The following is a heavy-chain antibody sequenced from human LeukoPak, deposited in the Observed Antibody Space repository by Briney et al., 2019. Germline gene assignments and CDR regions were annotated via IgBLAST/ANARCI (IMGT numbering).Heavy chain of an antibody. CDR2: IDTDGSSA. D-gene: IGHD4-17*01. Sequence: PGGSLSLSCAASGFTFSSYWMHWVRQAPGKGLVWVSRIDTDGSSATYADSVKGRFTISRDNAKNTVYLQMNSLRVEDMGVYYCASVLTTVTPHFHCWGQGTLVTVSS. J-gene: IGHJ4*02. CDR1: GFTFSSYW. CDR3: ASVLTTVTPHFHC. V-gene: IGHV3-74*01.